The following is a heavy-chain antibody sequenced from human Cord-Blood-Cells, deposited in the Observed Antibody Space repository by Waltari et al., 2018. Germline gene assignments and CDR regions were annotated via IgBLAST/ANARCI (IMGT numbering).Heavy chain of an antibody. J-gene: IGHJ2*01. D-gene: IGHD2-15*01. V-gene: IGHV1-3*01. CDR1: GYTSTSYA. Sequence: QVQLVQSGAEVKKPGASAQVSCQDSGYTSTSYAMHWVRQAPGQRLEWMGWINAGNGNTKYSQKFQGRVTITRDTSASTAYMELSSLRSEDTAVYYCARYGVGAYWYFDLWGRGTLVTVSS. CDR3: ARYGVGAYWYFDL. CDR2: INAGNGNT.